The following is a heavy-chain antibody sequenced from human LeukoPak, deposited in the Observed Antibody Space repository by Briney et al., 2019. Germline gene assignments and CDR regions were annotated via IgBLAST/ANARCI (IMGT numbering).Heavy chain of an antibody. CDR2: INPNSGDT. J-gene: IGHJ4*02. Sequence: ASVKVSCKTSGYTFTGYYIHWARQAPGQGLEWMGWINPNSGDTNYARRFQGRVTMTRDTSINTAYMEVSRLRSDDTAVYYCARDGNYYGSGSYTDYWGQGTLVTVSS. CDR3: ARDGNYYGSGSYTDY. CDR1: GYTFTGYY. D-gene: IGHD3-10*01. V-gene: IGHV1-2*02.